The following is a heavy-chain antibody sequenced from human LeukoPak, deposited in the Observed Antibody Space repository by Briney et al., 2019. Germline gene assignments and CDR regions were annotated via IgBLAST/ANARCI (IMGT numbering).Heavy chain of an antibody. J-gene: IGHJ4*02. Sequence: ASVKDSCKASRYTFTGYYMHSVRQAPGQGLEWMGWINPNSGGTNYAQKLQGRVTMTRDTSSSTAYMELRRLRSDDTAVYYCARLAGMIVVLFDYWGQGTLVTVSS. CDR2: INPNSGGT. CDR1: RYTFTGYY. D-gene: IGHD3-22*01. CDR3: ARLAGMIVVLFDY. V-gene: IGHV1-2*02.